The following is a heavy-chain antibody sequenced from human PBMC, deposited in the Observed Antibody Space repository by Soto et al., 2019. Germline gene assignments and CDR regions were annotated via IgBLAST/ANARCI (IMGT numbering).Heavy chain of an antibody. Sequence: PGGSLRLSCSASGFTFSSYEMNWVGQAPGKGLEWVSYISDSGRTIYYADSVKGRFTVSRDDAQNSVYLQMDSLRAEDTAVYYCARDLLHYDFWSGYSAYFYYGMDVWGPGTTVTVSS. J-gene: IGHJ6*02. V-gene: IGHV3-48*03. CDR3: ARDLLHYDFWSGYSAYFYYGMDV. D-gene: IGHD3-3*01. CDR1: GFTFSSYE. CDR2: ISDSGRTI.